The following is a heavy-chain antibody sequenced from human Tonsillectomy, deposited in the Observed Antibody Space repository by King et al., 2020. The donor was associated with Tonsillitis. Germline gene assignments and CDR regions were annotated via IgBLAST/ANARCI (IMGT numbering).Heavy chain of an antibody. J-gene: IGHJ6*01. Sequence: QLQESGPGLVKPSETLSLTCTVSGGSISSSSYYWGWIRQPPGKGLEWIGSIYYSGSTYYNPSLKSRVTISVDTSKNQFSLKLSSVTAADTAVYYCARRRGTYYYDRVTGMDVWGQGTTVTVSS. CDR3: ARRRGTYYYDRVTGMDV. V-gene: IGHV4-39*01. CDR2: IYYSGST. D-gene: IGHD3-22*01. CDR1: GGSISSSSYY.